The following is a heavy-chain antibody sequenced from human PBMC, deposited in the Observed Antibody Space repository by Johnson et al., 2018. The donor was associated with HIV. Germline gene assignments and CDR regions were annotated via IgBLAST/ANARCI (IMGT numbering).Heavy chain of an antibody. CDR1: GFTFSSYA. CDR2: ISYDGSNK. Sequence: QVQLVESGGGVVQPGRSLRLSCAASGFTFSSYAMHWVRQAPGKGLEWVAVISYDGSNKYYADSVTGRFTISIDNSKTTLYLQMNSLRAEDTAVYYCAREGYDSSGYSDAFDIWGQGTMVTVSS. CDR3: AREGYDSSGYSDAFDI. V-gene: IGHV3-30*04. D-gene: IGHD3-22*01. J-gene: IGHJ3*02.